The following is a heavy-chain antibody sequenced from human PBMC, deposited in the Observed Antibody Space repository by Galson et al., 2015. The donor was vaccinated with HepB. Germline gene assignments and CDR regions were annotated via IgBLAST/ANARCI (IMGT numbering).Heavy chain of an antibody. D-gene: IGHD3-16*01. CDR2: FDPEDGET. CDR3: ATDRRFGGEYYYYGMDV. Sequence: SVKVSCKVSGYTLTELSMHWVRQAPGKGLEWMGGFDPEDGETIYAQKFQGRVTMTEDTSTDTAYMELSSLRSEDTAVYYCATDRRFGGEYYYYGMDVWGQGTTVTVSS. J-gene: IGHJ6*02. CDR1: GYTLTELS. V-gene: IGHV1-24*01.